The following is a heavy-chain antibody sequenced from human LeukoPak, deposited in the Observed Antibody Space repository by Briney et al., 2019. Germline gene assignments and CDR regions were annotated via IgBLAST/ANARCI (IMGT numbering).Heavy chain of an antibody. J-gene: IGHJ4*02. CDR1: GYTLTELS. V-gene: IGHV1-24*01. D-gene: IGHD3-22*01. CDR3: AREAGGKWLLLQDYFDY. Sequence: ASVKVSCKVSGYTLTELSMHWVRQAPGKGLEWMGGFDPEDGETIYAQKFQGRVTMTEDTSTDTAYMELSSLRSEDTAVYYCAREAGGKWLLLQDYFDYWGQGTLVTVSS. CDR2: FDPEDGET.